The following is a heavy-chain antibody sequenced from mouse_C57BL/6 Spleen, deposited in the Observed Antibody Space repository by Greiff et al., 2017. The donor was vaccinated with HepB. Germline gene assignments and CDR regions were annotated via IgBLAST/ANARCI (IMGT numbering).Heavy chain of an antibody. V-gene: IGHV1-80*01. CDR2: IYPGDGDT. CDR3: ARYGNSHSYFDV. Sequence: VQLQQSGAELVKPGASVKISCKASGYAFSSYWMNWVKQRPGKGLEWIGQIYPGDGDTNYNGKFKGTATLTADKSSSTAYMQLSSLTSADSAVYFCARYGNSHSYFDVWGTGTTVTVSS. J-gene: IGHJ1*03. D-gene: IGHD2-1*01. CDR1: GYAFSSYW.